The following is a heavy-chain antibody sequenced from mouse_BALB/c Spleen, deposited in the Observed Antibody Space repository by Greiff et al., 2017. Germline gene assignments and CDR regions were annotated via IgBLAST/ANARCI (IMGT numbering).Heavy chain of an antibody. CDR2: ILPGSGST. CDR1: GYTFSSYW. J-gene: IGHJ4*01. Sequence: VKLQQSGAELMKPGASVKISCKATGYTFSSYWIEWVKQRPGHGLEWIGEILPGSGSTNYNEKFKGKATFTADTSSNTAYMQLSRLTSEDSAVYYCARKYGFYYTMDYWGQGTSVTVSS. V-gene: IGHV1-9*01. D-gene: IGHD2-10*02. CDR3: ARKYGFYYTMDY.